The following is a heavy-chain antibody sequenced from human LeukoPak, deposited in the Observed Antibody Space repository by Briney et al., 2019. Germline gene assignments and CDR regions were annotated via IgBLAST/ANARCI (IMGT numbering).Heavy chain of an antibody. J-gene: IGHJ4*02. CDR1: GGSFSGYY. V-gene: IGHV4-34*01. CDR3: ATIDYESSGYHDY. Sequence: SETLSLTCAVYGGSFSGYYWSWIRQPPGNGLEWIGEINHSGSTNYNPSLKSRDTISVDTSKNQFSLKLSSVTAADTAVYYCATIDYESSGYHDYWGQGTLVTVSS. CDR2: INHSGST. D-gene: IGHD3-22*01.